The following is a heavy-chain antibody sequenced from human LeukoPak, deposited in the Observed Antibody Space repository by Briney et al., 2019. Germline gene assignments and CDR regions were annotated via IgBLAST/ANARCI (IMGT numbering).Heavy chain of an antibody. D-gene: IGHD2-21*02. Sequence: GGSLRPSCAASGFTFSSYAMSWVRQAPGKGLEWVSAISGSGGSTYYADSVKGRFTISRDNSKNTLYLQMNSLRAEDTAVYYCAKDPPAYCGGDCYSGSEGASDYWGQGTLVTVSS. CDR2: ISGSGGST. V-gene: IGHV3-23*01. CDR1: GFTFSSYA. J-gene: IGHJ4*02. CDR3: AKDPPAYCGGDCYSGSEGASDY.